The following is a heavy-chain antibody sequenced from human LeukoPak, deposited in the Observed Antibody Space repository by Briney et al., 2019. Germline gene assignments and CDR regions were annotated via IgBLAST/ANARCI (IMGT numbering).Heavy chain of an antibody. Sequence: WALVKVSCKASGYTFTSYDINWVRQATGQGLEWMGWVNPNSGHTGYAQKFQGRVTMTRNTSISTAYMDLSSLRFEDTAVYYCARGAPGSYCSGGSCPYFDYWGQGTLVSVSS. CDR1: GYTFTSYD. CDR3: ARGAPGSYCSGGSCPYFDY. CDR2: VNPNSGHT. J-gene: IGHJ4*02. D-gene: IGHD2-15*01. V-gene: IGHV1-8*01.